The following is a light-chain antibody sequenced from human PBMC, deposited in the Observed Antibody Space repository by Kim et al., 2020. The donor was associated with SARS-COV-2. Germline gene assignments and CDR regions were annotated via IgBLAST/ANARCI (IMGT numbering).Light chain of an antibody. CDR1: NSNIGTHN. CDR3: AAWDDSLDLL. Sequence: SVLTQAPSASGTPGQRVTISCSGSNSNIGTHNVFWYQQLPGTAPKLLIYRNNQRPSGVPDRFSGSKSGTSASLAISGLRSEDEADYFCAAWDDSLDLLFGGGTQLPVL. V-gene: IGLV1-47*01. J-gene: IGLJ2*01. CDR2: RNN.